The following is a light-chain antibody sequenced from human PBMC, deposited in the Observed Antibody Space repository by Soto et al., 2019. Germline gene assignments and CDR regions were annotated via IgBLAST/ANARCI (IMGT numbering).Light chain of an antibody. J-gene: IGKJ2*01. CDR2: GAS. V-gene: IGKV3-20*01. Sequence: EIVLTQSPGTLSLSPGERATLSCRASQSVSSSYLAWYQQKPGQAPRLLIYGASSRATGIPDRFSGSGSGTDFTLTISRLEPEDFAVYYCQQYRSSPTLTFCQGTKLEIK. CDR3: QQYRSSPTLT. CDR1: QSVSSSY.